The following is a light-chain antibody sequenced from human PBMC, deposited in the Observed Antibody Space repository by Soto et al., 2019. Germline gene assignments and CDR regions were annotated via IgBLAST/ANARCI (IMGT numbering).Light chain of an antibody. CDR1: QGISNY. V-gene: IGKV1-9*01. CDR2: GAV. J-gene: IGKJ2*01. CDR3: QQYDNLLYT. Sequence: IQLTQSPSSLSASIGDRVTITCRASQGISNYLAWYQQKPGKAPKLLIYGAVTLQSGVPSRFSGSGSGTDFTLTISSLQPDDLATYYCQQYDNLLYTFGQGTKLEIK.